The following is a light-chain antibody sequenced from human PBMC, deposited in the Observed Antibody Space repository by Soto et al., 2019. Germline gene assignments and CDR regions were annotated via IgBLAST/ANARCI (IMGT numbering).Light chain of an antibody. CDR2: GAS. CDR1: QSVSNN. Sequence: EIVMTQSPATLSVSPGERATLSCRASQSVSNNLAWYQKKPGQAPRLLIYGASTRATGIPARFSGSGSGTEFTLTISSLQSEDCAGYYCQQYNNWWTFGQGTKVEIK. J-gene: IGKJ1*01. CDR3: QQYNNWWT. V-gene: IGKV3-15*01.